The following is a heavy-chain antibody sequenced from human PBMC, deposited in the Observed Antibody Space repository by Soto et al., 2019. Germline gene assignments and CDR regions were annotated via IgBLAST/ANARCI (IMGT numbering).Heavy chain of an antibody. J-gene: IGHJ5*02. V-gene: IGHV5-51*01. Sequence: GESLKISCKGSGYSFTSYWIGWVRQMPGKGLEWMGIIYPGDSDTRYSPSFQGQVTISADKSISTAYLQWSSLKASDTAMYYCARLGVSYYGSGSAYNWFDPWGQGTLVTVSS. CDR3: ARLGVSYYGSGSAYNWFDP. CDR2: IYPGDSDT. CDR1: GYSFTSYW. D-gene: IGHD3-10*01.